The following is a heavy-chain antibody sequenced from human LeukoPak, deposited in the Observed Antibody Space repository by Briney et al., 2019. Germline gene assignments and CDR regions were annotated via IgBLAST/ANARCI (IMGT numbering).Heavy chain of an antibody. V-gene: IGHV3-33*08. D-gene: IGHD2-2*03. Sequence: GGSLRLSCSASGFTFRNSGMHCVRQAPGKGLEGVAIIWYDGSNKYYADSVKGRFTMSRDNAKNSLYLKMKSLRAADTAVYYCARGIGHSPMDYWGQGTLVTVSS. CDR3: ARGIGHSPMDY. J-gene: IGHJ4*02. CDR1: GFTFRNSG. CDR2: IWYDGSNK.